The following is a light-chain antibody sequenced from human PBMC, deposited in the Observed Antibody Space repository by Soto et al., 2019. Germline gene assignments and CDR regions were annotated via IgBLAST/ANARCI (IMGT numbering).Light chain of an antibody. CDR1: HDISTF. CDR2: AAS. Sequence: DIQMTQSPSSLSASVGDRVTITCLASHDISTFLAWYQQKPGKVPKLLIYAASSLQSGVPSRFSGSGSGTDFTLTISSLQPEDFATYYCQQSYSTPPTFGQGTKVDIK. J-gene: IGKJ1*01. CDR3: QQSYSTPPT. V-gene: IGKV1-39*01.